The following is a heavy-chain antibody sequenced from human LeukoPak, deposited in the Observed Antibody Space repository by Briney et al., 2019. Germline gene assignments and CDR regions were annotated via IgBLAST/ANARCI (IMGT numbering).Heavy chain of an antibody. D-gene: IGHD1-26*01. CDR2: IYYSGST. CDR3: ARDPLLVGAPPGDY. CDR1: GDSISSGDYY. V-gene: IGHV4-30-4*08. J-gene: IGHJ4*02. Sequence: PSETLSLTCTVSGDSISSGDYYWSWIRQPPGKGLEWIGYIYYSGSTYYNPSLKSRVTISVDTSRNQFSLKLSSVTAADTAVYYCARDPLLVGAPPGDYWGQGTLVTVSS.